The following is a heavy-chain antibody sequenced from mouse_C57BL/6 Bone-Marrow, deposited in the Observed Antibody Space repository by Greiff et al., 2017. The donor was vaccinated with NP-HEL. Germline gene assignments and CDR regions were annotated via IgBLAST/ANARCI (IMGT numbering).Heavy chain of an antibody. CDR3: ARHGHYYGSREFAY. J-gene: IGHJ3*01. CDR2: ISNGGGST. CDR1: GFTFSDYY. D-gene: IGHD1-1*01. Sequence: EVKLVESGGGLVQPGGSLKLSCAASGFTFSDYYMYWVRQTPEKRLEWVAYISNGGGSTYYPDTVKGRFTISRDNAKNTLYLQMSRLKSEDTAMYYCARHGHYYGSREFAYWGQGTLVTVSA. V-gene: IGHV5-12*01.